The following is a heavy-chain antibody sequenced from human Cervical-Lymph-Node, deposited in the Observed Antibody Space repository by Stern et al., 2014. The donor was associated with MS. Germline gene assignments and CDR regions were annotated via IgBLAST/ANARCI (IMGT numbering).Heavy chain of an antibody. CDR2: ISTYNGNT. D-gene: IGHD2-2*02. V-gene: IGHV1-18*01. CDR3: ARDIVLVPAAIRWEGNWSAP. CDR1: GYTFTSYG. J-gene: IGHJ5*02. Sequence: QVQLVQSGAEVKKPGASVKVSCKASGYTFTSYGISWVRQAPGQGLEWMGWISTYNGNTKYAQKLQGRVTMTTDTSTSTAYMELRSLRSDDTAVYYCARDIVLVPAAIRWEGNWSAPWGQGTLVTVSS.